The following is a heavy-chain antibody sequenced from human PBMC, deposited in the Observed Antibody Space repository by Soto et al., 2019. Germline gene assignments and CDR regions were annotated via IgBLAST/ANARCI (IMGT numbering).Heavy chain of an antibody. D-gene: IGHD7-27*01. CDR2: IYYTGNT. V-gene: IGHV4-59*11. CDR3: TRANWYSEY. Sequence: QVQLQESGPGLVKPSETLSLTCSVSGGSISNHYWSWIRQPPGKGLEWIGYIYYTGNTNYNPSLKSRVPMSVDTSRNQISLKLTTVTAADTAVYYCTRANWYSEYWGQGTLVTVSS. J-gene: IGHJ4*02. CDR1: GGSISNHY.